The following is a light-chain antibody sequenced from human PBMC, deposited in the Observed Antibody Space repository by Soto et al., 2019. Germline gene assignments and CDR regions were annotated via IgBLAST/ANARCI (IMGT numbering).Light chain of an antibody. CDR3: QTWGSGIWV. J-gene: IGLJ3*02. V-gene: IGLV4-69*02. CDR2: LNSDGTH. Sequence: QPVLTQSPSASASLGASVKLTCTLSSGHSSYTIAWHQQLPEKGPRYLMKLNSDGTHTKGDGIPDRFSGSSSGAERYLTISSLQSEDEADYYCQTWGSGIWVFGGGTKVTVL. CDR1: SGHSSYT.